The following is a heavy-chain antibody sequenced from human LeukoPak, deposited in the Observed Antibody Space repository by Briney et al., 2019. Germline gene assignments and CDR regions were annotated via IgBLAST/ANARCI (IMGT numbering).Heavy chain of an antibody. Sequence: GGSLRLSCAASGFTFSSYGMHWVRQAPGKGLEWVAVIWYDGSNKYYADSVKGRFTISRDNSKNTLYLQMNSPRAEDTAVYYCAKDRDIYFDSSGYRQNDAFDIWGQGTMVTVSS. V-gene: IGHV3-33*06. CDR3: AKDRDIYFDSSGYRQNDAFDI. CDR2: IWYDGSNK. J-gene: IGHJ3*02. CDR1: GFTFSSYG. D-gene: IGHD3-22*01.